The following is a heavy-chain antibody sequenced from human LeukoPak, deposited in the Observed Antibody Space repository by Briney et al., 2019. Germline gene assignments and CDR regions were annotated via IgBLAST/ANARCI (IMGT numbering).Heavy chain of an antibody. J-gene: IGHJ4*02. CDR2: INPNSGGT. CDR1: GYTFTGYY. V-gene: IGHV1-2*02. Sequence: ASVKVSCKASGYTFTGYYMHWVRQAPGQGLEWMGWINPNSGGTSYAQKFQGRVTMTRDTSISTAYMELSRLRSDDTAVYYCARESPLYSYGNKPGTPDYWGQGTLVTVSS. D-gene: IGHD5-18*01. CDR3: ARESPLYSYGNKPGTPDY.